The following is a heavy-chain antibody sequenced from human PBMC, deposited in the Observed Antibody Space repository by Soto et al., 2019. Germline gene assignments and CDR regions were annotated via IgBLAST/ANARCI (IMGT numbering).Heavy chain of an antibody. CDR1: GGSISNYY. CDR2: IHYSGNT. V-gene: IGHV4-59*08. D-gene: IGHD3-3*01. CDR3: ARGHYDFWSGYFATIDY. Sequence: PSETLSLTCTVSGGSISNYYWSWIMKPPGKGLEWIGYIHYSGNTKYNPSLKSRVTISSDTSKDQFSLKLTSMTAADTAVYYCARGHYDFWSGYFATIDYWGQGTLVPVSS. J-gene: IGHJ4*02.